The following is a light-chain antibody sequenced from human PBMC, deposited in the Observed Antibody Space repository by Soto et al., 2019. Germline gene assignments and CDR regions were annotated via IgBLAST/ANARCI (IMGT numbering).Light chain of an antibody. V-gene: IGKV3-11*01. Sequence: EIVLTQSPATLSLSPGERGTLSCRASQSVSSYLAWYQQKPGQAPRLLIYDASNRATGIPARFSGSGSGTDFTLTISSLEPEDFAVYYCQKRSNWPLTFGGGTKVEIK. CDR1: QSVSSY. CDR2: DAS. CDR3: QKRSNWPLT. J-gene: IGKJ4*01.